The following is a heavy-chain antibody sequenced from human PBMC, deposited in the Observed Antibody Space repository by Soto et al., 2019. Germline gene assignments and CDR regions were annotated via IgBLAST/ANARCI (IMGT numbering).Heavy chain of an antibody. Sequence: PSETLSLTCTVSGESITSTNHYWGWIRQPPGKGLEWVATIFHTGTTYYNPSLMSRVSISVDTSKNHFSLRLNSVTAADTAFYFCARRFAWQPPFDAGGQGPLVT. CDR3: ARRFAWQPPFDA. CDR2: IFHTGTT. V-gene: IGHV4-39*02. CDR1: GESITSTNHY. D-gene: IGHD3-3*01. J-gene: IGHJ4*02.